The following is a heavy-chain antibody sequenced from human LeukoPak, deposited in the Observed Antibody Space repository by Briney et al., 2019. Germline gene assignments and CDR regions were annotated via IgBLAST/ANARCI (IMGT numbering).Heavy chain of an antibody. D-gene: IGHD5-12*01. CDR2: ISPDSGAS. CDR1: GYPFSGHY. J-gene: IGHJ3*01. CDR3: AKDRARVATMVDGFEV. Sequence: ASVKVSCKASGYPFSGHYIHWVRQAPGQGLEWMGWISPDSGASKYAQRFQGRVIMTRDTSISTAYMELSSLRSDDTAVYYCAKDRARVATMVDGFEVWGQGTMVTVS. V-gene: IGHV1-2*02.